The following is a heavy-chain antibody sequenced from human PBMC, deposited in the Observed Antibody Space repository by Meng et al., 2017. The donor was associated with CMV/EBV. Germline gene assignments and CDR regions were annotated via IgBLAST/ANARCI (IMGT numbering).Heavy chain of an antibody. J-gene: IGHJ4*02. CDR3: ARDLYPSEVDTYSAIAH. Sequence: GGSLRLSCAASAFTFSSYAMYWVRQAPGKGLEWVAVISYDGSEKYYADSVKGRFTVSRDNSKNTLYLQMNSLRVEDTAMYYCARDLYPSEVDTYSAIAHWGQGTLVTVSS. CDR2: ISYDGSEK. D-gene: IGHD2-15*01. CDR1: AFTFSSYA. V-gene: IGHV3-30*04.